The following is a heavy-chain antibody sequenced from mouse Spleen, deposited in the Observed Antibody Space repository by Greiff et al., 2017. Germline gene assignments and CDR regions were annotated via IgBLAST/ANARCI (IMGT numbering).Heavy chain of an antibody. D-gene: IGHD2-14*01. Sequence: QVQLQQPGAELVRPGSSVKLSCKASGYTFTSYWMDWVKQRPGQGLEWIGNIYPSDSETHYNQKFKDKATLTVDKSSSTAYMQLSSLTSEDSAVYYCARIYYRYDGGDFDYWGQGTTLTVSS. J-gene: IGHJ2*01. CDR2: IYPSDSET. CDR3: ARIYYRYDGGDFDY. CDR1: GYTFTSYW. V-gene: IGHV1-61*01.